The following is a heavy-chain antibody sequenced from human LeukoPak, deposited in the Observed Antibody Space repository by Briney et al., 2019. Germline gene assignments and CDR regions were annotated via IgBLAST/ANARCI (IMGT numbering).Heavy chain of an antibody. CDR1: GGSISSYY. Sequence: SETLSLTCTVSGGSISSYYWSWIRQPAGKGLEWIGRIYPRGSTTYNSSLKSRVTMSADTSKNHFSLKLSSLTAADTAVYYCARDGRSPYYWFFDLWGRGTLVTVSS. J-gene: IGHJ2*01. CDR2: IYPRGST. V-gene: IGHV4-4*07. CDR3: ARDGRSPYYWFFDL.